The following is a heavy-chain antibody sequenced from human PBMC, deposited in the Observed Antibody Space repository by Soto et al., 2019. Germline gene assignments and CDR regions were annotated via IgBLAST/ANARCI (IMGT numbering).Heavy chain of an antibody. CDR2: ISYSGST. CDR1: GVSISSTTYY. Sequence: QLQLQESGPGLVKPSETLSLTCTVSGVSISSTTYYWGWIRQPPGKGLEWIGSISYSGSTTNNPSLRSRVPIPVDVSKTQFCLRLSCVPAADTAVYYCARPHYYGSGSYGYWFDPWGQGTLVTVSS. V-gene: IGHV4-39*01. D-gene: IGHD3-10*01. CDR3: ARPHYYGSGSYGYWFDP. J-gene: IGHJ5*02.